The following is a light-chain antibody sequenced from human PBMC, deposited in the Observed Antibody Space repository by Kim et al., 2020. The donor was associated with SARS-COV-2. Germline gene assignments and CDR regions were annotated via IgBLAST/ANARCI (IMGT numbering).Light chain of an antibody. CDR2: AAS. J-gene: IGKJ3*01. CDR1: QGITKY. V-gene: IGKV1-27*01. Sequence: GDSVTITCRTTQGITKYLAWYQQKPGKVPQLLIYAASALHSGVPSRFRGSGSGTDFTLTISSLQPEDVATYYCQKYETAPFTFG. CDR3: QKYETAPFT.